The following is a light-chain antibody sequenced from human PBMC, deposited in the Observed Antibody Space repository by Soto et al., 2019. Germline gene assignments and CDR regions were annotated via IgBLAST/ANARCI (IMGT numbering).Light chain of an antibody. CDR3: QQRSNWPPIT. Sequence: EILMTQSPATLSVSPGEGATVSCRASQSVSSHLAWYQHKPGQAPRLLFYDASTRATGIPARFSGSGSGTDFTLTISSLETEDFAAYYCQQRSNWPPITFGQGTRLEIK. J-gene: IGKJ5*01. V-gene: IGKV3-11*01. CDR1: QSVSSH. CDR2: DAS.